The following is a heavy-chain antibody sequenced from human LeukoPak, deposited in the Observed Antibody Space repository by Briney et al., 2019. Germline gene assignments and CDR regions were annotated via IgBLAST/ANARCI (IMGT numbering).Heavy chain of an antibody. CDR3: ARDGDDHDAFDI. D-gene: IGHD7-27*01. J-gene: IGHJ3*02. V-gene: IGHV4-59*01. CDR1: GGSISSYY. CDR2: IYYSGST. Sequence: SETLSLTCTVSGGSISSYYWSWIRQPPGKRLEWIGYIYYSGSTNYNPSLKSRVTISVDTSKNQFSLKLSSVTAADTAVYYCARDGDDHDAFDIWGQGTMVTVSS.